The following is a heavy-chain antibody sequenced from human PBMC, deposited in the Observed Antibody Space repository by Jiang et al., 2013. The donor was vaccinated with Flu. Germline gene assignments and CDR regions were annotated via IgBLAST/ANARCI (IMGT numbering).Heavy chain of an antibody. V-gene: IGHV4-59*01. D-gene: IGHD5-12*01. CDR3: ARTGRGYSAPYRYHGMDV. CDR1: GGSISSYY. Sequence: VLLKPSETLSLICTVSGGSISSYYWSWIRQPPGKGLEWIGYVYYNGSTNYNPSLRSRVTILADTSKNEFSLRMNSVTAADTAVYYCARTGRGYSAPYRYHGMDVWGQGTTVTVSS. J-gene: IGHJ6*02. CDR2: VYYNGST.